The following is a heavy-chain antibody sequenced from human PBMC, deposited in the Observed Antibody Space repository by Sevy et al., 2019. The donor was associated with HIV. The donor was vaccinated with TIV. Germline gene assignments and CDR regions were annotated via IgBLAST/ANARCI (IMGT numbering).Heavy chain of an antibody. V-gene: IGHV3-11*06. Sequence: GGSLRLSCAATGFSLNDYYMTWIRQAPGKGLEWVSYISGDSGHTNYAESVEGRFTISRDNTKNFVYLQMDGLRAEDTATYYCARDGNSGYYFNYYYYGMDVWGQGTTVTVSS. D-gene: IGHD3-22*01. J-gene: IGHJ6*02. CDR1: GFSLNDYY. CDR2: ISGDSGHT. CDR3: ARDGNSGYYFNYYYYGMDV.